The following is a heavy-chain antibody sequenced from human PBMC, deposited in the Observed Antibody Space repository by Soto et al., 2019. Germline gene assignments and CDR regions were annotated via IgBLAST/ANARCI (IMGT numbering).Heavy chain of an antibody. J-gene: IGHJ3*02. CDR3: AKIAVAGSNDAFDI. CDR1: GFTFSNYA. D-gene: IGHD6-19*01. V-gene: IGHV3-23*01. CDR2: IGSSGSST. Sequence: PGGSLRLSCAASGFTFSNYAMSWVRQTPGKGLEWVSVIGSSGSSTYYADSVKGRFTISRDNSKNTLYLQMSSLRAEDTAVYYCAKIAVAGSNDAFDIWGQGTMVTVSS.